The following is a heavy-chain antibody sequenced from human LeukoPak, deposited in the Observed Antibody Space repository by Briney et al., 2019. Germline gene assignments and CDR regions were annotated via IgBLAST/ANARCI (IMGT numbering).Heavy chain of an antibody. V-gene: IGHV3-74*01. D-gene: IGHD3-10*01. CDR3: ARGQGIYYGSQRAEYFQH. CDR2: INSDGSST. J-gene: IGHJ1*01. Sequence: GGSLRLSCAASGFTFSSYWMHWVRQAPGKGLVWVSRINSDGSSTSYADSVKGRFTISSDNAKNTLYLQMNSLRAEDTAVYYCARGQGIYYGSQRAEYFQHWGQGTLVTVSS. CDR1: GFTFSSYW.